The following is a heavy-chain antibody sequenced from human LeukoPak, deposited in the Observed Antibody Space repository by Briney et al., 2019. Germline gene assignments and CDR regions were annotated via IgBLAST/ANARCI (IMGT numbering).Heavy chain of an antibody. Sequence: GASVKVSCKASGGTFSSYAISWVRQAPGQGLEWMGRIIPSLGRANYAQKFQGRVTITADKSTSTAYMELSSLRSEDTAVYYCASSIAAHTYYYYGMDVWGQGTTVTVSS. V-gene: IGHV1-69*04. CDR2: IIPSLGRA. CDR3: ASSIAAHTYYYYGMDV. CDR1: GGTFSSYA. D-gene: IGHD2-15*01. J-gene: IGHJ6*02.